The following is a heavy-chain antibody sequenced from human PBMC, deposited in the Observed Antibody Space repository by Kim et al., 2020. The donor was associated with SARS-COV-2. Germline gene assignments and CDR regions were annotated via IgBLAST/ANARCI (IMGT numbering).Heavy chain of an antibody. J-gene: IGHJ3*02. D-gene: IGHD6-19*01. CDR3: ATEQWLVLGAFDI. Sequence: YAYCRQGRFTISRDNAKNTLYLQMNSLRAEDTAVYYCATEQWLVLGAFDIWGQGTMVTVSS. V-gene: IGHV3-30*07.